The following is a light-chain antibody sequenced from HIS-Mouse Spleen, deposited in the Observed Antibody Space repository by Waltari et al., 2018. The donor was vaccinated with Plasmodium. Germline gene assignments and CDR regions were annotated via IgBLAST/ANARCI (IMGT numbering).Light chain of an antibody. J-gene: IGKJ3*01. CDR2: GAS. CDR3: QQYNNWLFT. CDR1: QSVSSN. V-gene: IGKV3-15*01. Sequence: EIVMTQSPATLSVSPGERATLACRASQSVSSNLAWYQQKPGQAPRLLIYGASTRATGIPARFSGSGSGTEFTLTISSLQAEDLAVYYCQQYNNWLFTFGPGTKVDIK.